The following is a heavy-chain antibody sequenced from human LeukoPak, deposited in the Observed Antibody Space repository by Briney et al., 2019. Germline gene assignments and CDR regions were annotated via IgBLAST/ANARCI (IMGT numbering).Heavy chain of an antibody. CDR1: GYTFTSYG. V-gene: IGHV1-18*01. CDR3: ARADIRAIASSGWYGFDY. D-gene: IGHD6-19*01. CDR2: ISGYNGNT. J-gene: IGHJ4*02. Sequence: GASVKVSCKASGYTFTSYGISWVRQAPGQGLERMGWISGYNGNTNYAQKFQGRVTMTTDTSTSTAYMELRSLRSDDTAVYYCARADIRAIASSGWYGFDYWGQGTLVTVSS.